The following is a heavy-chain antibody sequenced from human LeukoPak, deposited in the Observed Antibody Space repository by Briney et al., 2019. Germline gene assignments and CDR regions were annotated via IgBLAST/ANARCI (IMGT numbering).Heavy chain of an antibody. CDR2: IYYSGST. D-gene: IGHD6-19*01. Sequence: SETLSLTCTVSGGSISSYYWSWIRQPPGKGLEWIGYIYYSGSTNYNPSLKSRVTISVDTSKNQFSLKLSSVTAADTAVYYCAREDGSSGWYSDYWGQGTLVTVSS. J-gene: IGHJ4*02. CDR1: GGSISSYY. CDR3: AREDGSSGWYSDY. V-gene: IGHV4-59*12.